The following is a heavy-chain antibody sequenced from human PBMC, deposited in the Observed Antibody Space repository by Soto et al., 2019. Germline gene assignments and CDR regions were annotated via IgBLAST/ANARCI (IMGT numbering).Heavy chain of an antibody. CDR2: INPNSGGT. V-gene: IGHV1-2*04. Sequence: GASVKVSCKASGYTFNRYYMHWVRQAPGQGLEWMGWINPNSGGTNYAQKFQGWVTMTRDTSISTAYMELSRLRSDDTAVYYCARGFLEWASVFGMDVWGQGTTVTVSS. D-gene: IGHD3-3*01. J-gene: IGHJ6*02. CDR3: ARGFLEWASVFGMDV. CDR1: GYTFNRYY.